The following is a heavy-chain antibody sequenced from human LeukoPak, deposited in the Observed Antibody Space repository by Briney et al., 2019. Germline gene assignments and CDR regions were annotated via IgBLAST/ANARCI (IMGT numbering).Heavy chain of an antibody. V-gene: IGHV3-74*01. CDR2: INIDGSTI. J-gene: IGHJ4*02. CDR3: ARAGQDRFDY. CDR1: GFTFSSYW. Sequence: GGSLRLSCVPSGFTFSSYWMHWVRQAPGKGLVWVSRINIDGSTINYADSVKGRFTISRDNAKNTLYLQMNSLRAEDTAVYYCARAGQDRFDYWGQGTLVTVSS.